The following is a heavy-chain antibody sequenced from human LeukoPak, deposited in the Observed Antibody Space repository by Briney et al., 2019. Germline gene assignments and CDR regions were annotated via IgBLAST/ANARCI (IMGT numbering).Heavy chain of an antibody. CDR2: INPNSGGT. CDR1: GYTFTGYY. J-gene: IGHJ5*02. D-gene: IGHD2-2*01. V-gene: IGHV1-2*02. Sequence: ASVKVSCKASGYTFTGYYMHWVRQAPGQGLEWMGWINPNSGGTNYAQKFQGRVTMTRDTSIRTACLEWSRARSEDTAVYYCARGGGYCSSTSCYFAWFDPWGQGTLVTVSS. CDR3: ARGGGYCSSTSCYFAWFDP.